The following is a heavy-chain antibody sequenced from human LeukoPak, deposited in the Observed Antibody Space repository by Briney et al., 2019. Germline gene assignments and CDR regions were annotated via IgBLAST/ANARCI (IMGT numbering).Heavy chain of an antibody. D-gene: IGHD6-19*01. CDR2: IIPILGIA. Sequence: SVKVSCTASGGTFSSYAISWVRQAPGQGLEWMGRIIPILGIANYAQKFQGRVTITADKSTSTAYMELSSLRSEDTAVYYCARATAVAGTGAYWGQGTLVTVSS. CDR1: GGTFSSYA. V-gene: IGHV1-69*04. CDR3: ARATAVAGTGAY. J-gene: IGHJ4*02.